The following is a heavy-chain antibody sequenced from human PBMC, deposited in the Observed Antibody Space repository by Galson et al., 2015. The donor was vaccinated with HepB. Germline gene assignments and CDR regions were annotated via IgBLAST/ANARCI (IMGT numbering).Heavy chain of an antibody. Sequence: TLSLTCAVYGGSFSGYYWSWIRQPPGKGLEWIGEINHSGSTNYNPSLKSRVTISVDTSKNQFSLKLSSVTAADTAVYYCARGRFYSSSGWYKYWGQGTLVTVSS. CDR2: INHSGST. J-gene: IGHJ4*02. CDR1: GGSFSGYY. V-gene: IGHV4-34*01. CDR3: ARGRFYSSSGWYKY. D-gene: IGHD6-19*01.